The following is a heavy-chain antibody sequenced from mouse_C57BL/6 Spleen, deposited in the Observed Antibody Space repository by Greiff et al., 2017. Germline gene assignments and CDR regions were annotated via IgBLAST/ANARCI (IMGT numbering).Heavy chain of an antibody. V-gene: IGHV1-26*01. J-gene: IGHJ1*03. CDR1: GYTFTDYY. D-gene: IGHD1-1*01. CDR2: INPNNGGT. CDR3: ARDPYDYGSSYRYFEV. Sequence: EVQLQQSGPELVKPGASVKISCKASGYTFTDYYMNWVKQSHGKSLEWIGDINPNNGGTSYNQKFKGKATLTVDKSSSTAYMELRSLTSEYSAVYYYARDPYDYGSSYRYFEVWGTGTTVTVSS.